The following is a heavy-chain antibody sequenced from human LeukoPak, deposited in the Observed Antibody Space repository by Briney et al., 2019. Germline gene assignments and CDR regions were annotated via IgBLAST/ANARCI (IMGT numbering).Heavy chain of an antibody. D-gene: IGHD3-22*01. CDR1: GGSISSSSYY. CDR3: TRESDDSSGYYLYFDY. J-gene: IGHJ4*02. CDR2: INHSGST. V-gene: IGHV4-39*07. Sequence: PSETLSLTCTVSGGSISSSSYYWSWIRQPPGKGLEWIGEINHSGSTNYNPSLKSRVTISVDTSKNQFSLKLSSVTAADTAVYYCTRESDDSSGYYLYFDYWGQGTLVTVSS.